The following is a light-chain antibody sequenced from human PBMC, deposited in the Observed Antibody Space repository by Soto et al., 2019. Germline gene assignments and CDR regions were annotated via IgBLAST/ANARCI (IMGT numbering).Light chain of an antibody. Sequence: VLTQSPATLSLSPGERATLSCRASQSVSSYLAWYQQKPGQAPSLLIYDASNRATGIPARFSGSGSGTDFTLTIISLEPEDFAVYYCQQRSNWQITFGQGTRLEIK. CDR3: QQRSNWQIT. CDR2: DAS. V-gene: IGKV3-11*01. J-gene: IGKJ5*01. CDR1: QSVSSY.